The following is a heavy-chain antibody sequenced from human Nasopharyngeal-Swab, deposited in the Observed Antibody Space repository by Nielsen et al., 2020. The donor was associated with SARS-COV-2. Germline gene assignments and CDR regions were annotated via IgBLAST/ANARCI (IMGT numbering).Heavy chain of an antibody. V-gene: IGHV3-21*01. J-gene: IGHJ4*02. Sequence: GESLKISCAASGFSFSRFSMIWVRQAPGKGLEWLSSISSGSDSIPHADSVKGRFTISRDNAKNSLYLQMNSLRAEDTAVYYCARDAPAHYGAFYWGRGTLVTVSS. CDR2: ISSGSDSI. D-gene: IGHD4-17*01. CDR1: GFSFSRFS. CDR3: ARDAPAHYGAFY.